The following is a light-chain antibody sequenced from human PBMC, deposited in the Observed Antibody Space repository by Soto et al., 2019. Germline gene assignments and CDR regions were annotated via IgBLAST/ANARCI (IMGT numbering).Light chain of an antibody. Sequence: QSALTQSASVSGSPGQSITISCTGTNSDIGTYIYVSWYQQHPGKAPKLLIYDVSNRPSGVSNRFSGSKSGNTASLTISGLQAEDEADYYCSSYTASRTKFGGGTKLTVL. J-gene: IGLJ2*01. CDR3: SSYTASRTK. V-gene: IGLV2-14*01. CDR1: NSDIGTYIY. CDR2: DVS.